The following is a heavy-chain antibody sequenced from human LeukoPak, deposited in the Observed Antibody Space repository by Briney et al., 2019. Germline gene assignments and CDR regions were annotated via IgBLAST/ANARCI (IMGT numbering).Heavy chain of an antibody. CDR2: IYHSGST. CDR1: GYSISSGYY. D-gene: IGHD5-24*01. CDR3: ARVEAATTNPRFGS. V-gene: IGHV4-38-2*02. Sequence: PSETLSLTCTVSGYSISSGYYRGWIRQPPGKGLEWIGSIYHSGSTYYNPSLKSRVTISVDTSKNQFSLKLSSVTAADTAVYYCARVEAATTNPRFGSWGQGTLGTVSS. J-gene: IGHJ4*02.